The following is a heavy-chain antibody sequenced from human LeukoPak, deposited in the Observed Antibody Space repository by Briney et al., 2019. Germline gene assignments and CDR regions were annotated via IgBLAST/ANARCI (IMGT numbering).Heavy chain of an antibody. Sequence: SETLSLTCAVYGGSFSGYYWSWIRQPPGKGLEWLGSIYHSGSTYYNPSLKSRVTISVDTSKNQFSLKLSSVTAADTAVYYCARDETFWSAYEFDYWGQGTLVTVSS. CDR1: GGSFSGYY. D-gene: IGHD3-3*01. CDR2: IYHSGST. CDR3: ARDETFWSAYEFDY. V-gene: IGHV4-34*01. J-gene: IGHJ4*02.